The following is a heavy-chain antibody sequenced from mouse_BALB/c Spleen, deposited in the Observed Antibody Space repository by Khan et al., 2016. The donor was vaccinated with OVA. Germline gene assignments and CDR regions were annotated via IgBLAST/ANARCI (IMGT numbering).Heavy chain of an antibody. CDR1: GFTFSSYA. CDR2: ISSGGSYT. J-gene: IGHJ2*01. V-gene: IGHV5-9-3*01. CDR3: VRTPGYYGSNYFDY. D-gene: IGHD1-1*01. Sequence: EVELVESGGGLVKPGGSLKLSCAVSGFTFSSYAMSWVRQTPEKRLEWVATISSGGSYTYYPDSVKGRFTISRDNANNTLYLQMSSLRSEDTAMYCCVRTPGYYGSNYFDYWGQGTTLTVSS.